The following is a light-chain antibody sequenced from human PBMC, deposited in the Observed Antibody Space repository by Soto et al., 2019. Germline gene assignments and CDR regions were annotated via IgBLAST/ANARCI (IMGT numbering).Light chain of an antibody. CDR3: QQRSNWPPVYT. V-gene: IGKV3-11*01. Sequence: EIVLTQSPATLYLSPGERATLSCRASQSVSSYLAWYQQKPGQAPRLLIYDASNRATGIPARFSGSGSGTHFTRTISSLEPEDFAVYYCQQRSNWPPVYTFGQGTKLEIK. J-gene: IGKJ2*01. CDR1: QSVSSY. CDR2: DAS.